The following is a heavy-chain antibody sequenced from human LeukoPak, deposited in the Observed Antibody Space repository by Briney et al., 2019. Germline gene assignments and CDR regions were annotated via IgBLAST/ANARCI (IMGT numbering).Heavy chain of an antibody. V-gene: IGHV3-30*18. CDR1: GFTFSSYG. Sequence: GGSLRLSCAASGFTFSSYGMHWVRQAPGKGLEWVAVISYDGSNKYYADSVKGRFTISRDNSKNTLYLQMNSLRAEDTAVYYCAKEGLYYDILTAFDYWGQGTLVTVSS. J-gene: IGHJ4*02. CDR2: ISYDGSNK. D-gene: IGHD3-9*01. CDR3: AKEGLYYDILTAFDY.